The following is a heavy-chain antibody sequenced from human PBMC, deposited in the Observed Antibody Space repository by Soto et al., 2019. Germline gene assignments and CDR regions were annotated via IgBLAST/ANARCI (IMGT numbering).Heavy chain of an antibody. CDR2: IYYSGRT. Sequence: PSETLSLTCTVSGDSISSSSYNWGWIRQPPGNGLEWIGSIYYSGRTYYNPSLKSRVTISVDTSKNQFSLNLSSVTAADTAVYYCARLPTGFPNWFDPWGQGTLVTVSS. V-gene: IGHV4-39*01. J-gene: IGHJ5*02. CDR1: GDSISSSSYN. D-gene: IGHD3-10*01. CDR3: ARLPTGFPNWFDP.